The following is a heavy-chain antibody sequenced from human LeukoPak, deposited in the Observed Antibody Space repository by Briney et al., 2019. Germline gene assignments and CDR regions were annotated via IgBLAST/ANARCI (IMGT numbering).Heavy chain of an antibody. J-gene: IGHJ4*02. CDR3: AKAEREYYDSSGPVY. Sequence: GGSLRLSCAASGLTVSNNYMTWVRQAPGKGLEWVSIVYRGGGTTYYADSVKGRFTISRDNSKNTLYLQMNSLRAEDTAVYYCAKAEREYYDSSGPVYWGQGTLVTVSS. CDR2: VYRGGGTT. D-gene: IGHD3-22*01. V-gene: IGHV3-53*01. CDR1: GLTVSNNY.